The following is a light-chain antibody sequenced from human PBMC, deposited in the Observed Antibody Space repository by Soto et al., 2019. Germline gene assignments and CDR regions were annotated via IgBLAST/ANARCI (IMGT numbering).Light chain of an antibody. V-gene: IGKV3-15*01. Sequence: ELVMTQSPATLSVSPGERATLSCRASQSVSSNLAWYQQKPGQAPRLLIYCASTRATGIPARFSGSGSGTEFTLTISSLQSEDFAVYYCQQYNNWPRTFGQGTKV. CDR3: QQYNNWPRT. CDR2: CAS. J-gene: IGKJ1*01. CDR1: QSVSSN.